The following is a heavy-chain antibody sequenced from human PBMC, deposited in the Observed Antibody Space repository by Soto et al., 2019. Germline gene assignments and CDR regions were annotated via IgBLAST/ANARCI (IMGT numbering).Heavy chain of an antibody. J-gene: IGHJ2*01. CDR1: EDTFRNYA. Sequence: QVELVQSGAEVKKPGSSVKVSCQASEDTFRNYAISWVRQAPGQGLEWMGGIIPIFGTANYAQTFQGRVTSTADTSANTVYLELSSLRSEDTAVSYCASTKYDSSAYYYWYLGLWGRGTLVTGST. D-gene: IGHD3-22*01. CDR3: ASTKYDSSAYYYWYLGL. V-gene: IGHV1-69*06. CDR2: IIPIFGTA.